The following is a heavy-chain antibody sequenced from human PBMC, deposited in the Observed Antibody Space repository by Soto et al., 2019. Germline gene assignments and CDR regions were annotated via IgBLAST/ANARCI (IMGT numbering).Heavy chain of an antibody. V-gene: IGHV4-59*01. J-gene: IGHJ4*02. CDR1: GGSISSNY. CDR3: ARYRREAVAGYTLDN. D-gene: IGHD6-13*01. CDR2: VYNSGST. Sequence: SETLSLTCTVSGGSISSNYWTWIRQPPGKGLEWIGHVYNSGSTNYNPSLKSRVTISEDTSKSQFSLKVNSMTAADTAVYYCARYRREAVAGYTLDNWGQGILVTAPQ.